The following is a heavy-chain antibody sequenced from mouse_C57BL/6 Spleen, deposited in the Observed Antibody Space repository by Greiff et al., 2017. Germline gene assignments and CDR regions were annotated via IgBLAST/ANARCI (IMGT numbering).Heavy chain of an antibody. CDR1: GYAFTNYL. Sequence: VQLQQSGAELVRPGTSVKVSCKASGYAFTNYLIEWVKQRPGQGLEWIGVINPGSGGTNYNEKFKGKATLTADKSSSTAYMQLSSLTSEDSAVYFCARLRLNARDYWGQGTSVTVSS. CDR2: INPGSGGT. J-gene: IGHJ4*01. V-gene: IGHV1-54*01. CDR3: ARLRLNARDY. D-gene: IGHD1-2*01.